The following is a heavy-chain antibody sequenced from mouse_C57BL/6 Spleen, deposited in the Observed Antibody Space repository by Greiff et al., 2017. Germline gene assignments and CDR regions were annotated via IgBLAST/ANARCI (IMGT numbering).Heavy chain of an antibody. CDR1: GYTFTDYE. D-gene: IGHD1-1*01. CDR2: IDPETGGT. J-gene: IGHJ2*01. V-gene: IGHV1-15*01. Sequence: VQLQQSGAELVRPGASVTLSCKASGYTFTDYEMHWVKQTPVHGLEWIGAIDPETGGTAYNQKFKGKAILTADKSSSTAYMELRSLTSEDSAGYYCTRYYGSRDYWGQGTTLTVSS. CDR3: TRYYGSRDY.